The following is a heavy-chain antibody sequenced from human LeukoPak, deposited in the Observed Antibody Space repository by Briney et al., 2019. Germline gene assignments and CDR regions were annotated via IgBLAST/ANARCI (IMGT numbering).Heavy chain of an antibody. J-gene: IGHJ3*01. V-gene: IGHV3-7*01. CDR2: IKEDGSEK. Sequence: PGGSLRLSCTASGFTFSRYWMSWVRQVPGKGPEFVANIKEDGSEKSYVDFVKGRFTISRDNVKNLVSLQMNSLRVEDTAVYYCARDPGYSEFHVWGQGIMVIVSS. CDR1: GFTFSRYW. CDR3: ARDPGYSEFHV. D-gene: IGHD4-11*01.